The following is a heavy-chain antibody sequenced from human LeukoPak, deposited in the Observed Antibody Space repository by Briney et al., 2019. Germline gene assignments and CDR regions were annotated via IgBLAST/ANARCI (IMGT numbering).Heavy chain of an antibody. CDR1: GGSFSGYY. Sequence: NASETLSLTCAVYGGSFSGYYWSWIRQPPGKGLEWIGEINHSGSTNYNPSLKSRVTISVDTSKNQFSLKLSSVTAADTAVYYCARGRSSVRTMIVVVTRINWFDPWGRGTLVTVSS. D-gene: IGHD3-22*01. CDR2: INHSGST. V-gene: IGHV4-34*01. CDR3: ARGRSSVRTMIVVVTRINWFDP. J-gene: IGHJ5*02.